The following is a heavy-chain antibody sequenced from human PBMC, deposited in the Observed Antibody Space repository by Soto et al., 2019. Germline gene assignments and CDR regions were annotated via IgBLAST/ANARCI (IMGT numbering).Heavy chain of an antibody. CDR3: ARVNPNYYDSSGYSFDY. V-gene: IGHV4-31*03. CDR1: GGSISSGGYY. CDR2: IYYSGST. J-gene: IGHJ4*02. D-gene: IGHD3-22*01. Sequence: PSETLSLTCTVSGGSISSGGYYWSWIRQHPGKGLEWIGYIYYSGSTYYNPSLKSRVTISVDTSKNQFSLKLSSVTAADTAVYYCARVNPNYYDSSGYSFDYWGQGTLVTVSS.